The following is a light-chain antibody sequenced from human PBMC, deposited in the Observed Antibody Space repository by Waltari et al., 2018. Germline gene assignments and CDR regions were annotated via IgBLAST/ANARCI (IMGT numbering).Light chain of an antibody. CDR2: GAS. CDR1: QGISSH. Sequence: EIVMTQSPATLSVSPGERATLSCRASQGISSHLAWYQQKPGQAPRLLIYGASTRATDIPARFSGSGSGTEFTLTISSLQSEEFAVYYCQQYNTWPFTFGPGTKVDIK. CDR3: QQYNTWPFT. J-gene: IGKJ3*01. V-gene: IGKV3D-15*01.